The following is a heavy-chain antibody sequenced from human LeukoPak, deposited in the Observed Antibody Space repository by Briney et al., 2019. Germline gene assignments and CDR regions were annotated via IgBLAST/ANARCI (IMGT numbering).Heavy chain of an antibody. CDR3: ARDGVGGSSTYYFDY. J-gene: IGHJ4*02. D-gene: IGHD1-26*01. CDR2: INHSGST. CDR1: GGSFSGYY. Sequence: PSETLSLTCAVYGGSFSGYYWSWIRQPPGKGLEWIGEINHSGSTNYNPSLKSRVTMSVDTSKNQFSLKLSSVTAADTAVYYCARDGVGGSSTYYFDYWGQGTLVTVSS. V-gene: IGHV4-34*01.